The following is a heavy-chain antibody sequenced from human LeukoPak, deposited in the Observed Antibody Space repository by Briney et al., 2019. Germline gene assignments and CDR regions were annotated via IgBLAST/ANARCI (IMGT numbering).Heavy chain of an antibody. CDR2: INPNSGGP. Sequence: ASVKVSCKASGYTFTGYYMHWVRQAPGQGLEWMGRINPNSGGPNYAQKFQGRVTMTRDTSISTAYMELSRLRSDDTAVYYCELLDRDSGFDYWGQGTLVTVSS. J-gene: IGHJ4*02. V-gene: IGHV1-2*06. CDR3: ELLDRDSGFDY. D-gene: IGHD2-15*01. CDR1: GYTFTGYY.